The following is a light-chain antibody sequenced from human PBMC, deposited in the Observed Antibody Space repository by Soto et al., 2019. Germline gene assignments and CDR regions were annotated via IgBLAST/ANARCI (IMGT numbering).Light chain of an antibody. CDR3: TSYVGSDIWV. CDR1: SSDVGAYKY. Sequence: QSALTQPPSASGSPGQSVTISCTGTSSDVGAYKYVSWYQQYPGKAPKLMIYXXXXXXXXXXXXXXGSKSGNTASLTVSGXXXXXXXXXYCTSYVGSDIWVFGGGTKVTVL. V-gene: IGLV2-8*01. J-gene: IGLJ3*02. CDR2: XXX.